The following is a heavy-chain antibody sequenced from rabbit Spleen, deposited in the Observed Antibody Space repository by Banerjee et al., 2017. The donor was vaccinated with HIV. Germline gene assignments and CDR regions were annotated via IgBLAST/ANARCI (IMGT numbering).Heavy chain of an antibody. V-gene: IGHV1S40*01. D-gene: IGHD6-1*01. CDR2: IYTGSGST. CDR3: ARMAGGAGYGYDETRLDL. Sequence: QSLEESGGDLVKPGASLTLTCTASGFDLSSYYYMCWVRQAPGKGLEWIACIYTGSGSTYYASWAKGRFTISKTSSTTVTLRMTSLTVADTATYFCARMAGGAGYGYDETRLDLWGPGTLVTVS. J-gene: IGHJ3*01. CDR1: GFDLSSYYY.